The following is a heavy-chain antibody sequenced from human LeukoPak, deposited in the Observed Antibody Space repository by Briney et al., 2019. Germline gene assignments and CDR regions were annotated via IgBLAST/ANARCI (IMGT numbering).Heavy chain of an antibody. CDR1: GYVFTSYG. J-gene: IGHJ5*02. V-gene: IGHV1-18*01. CDR2: ISAYNGNT. Sequence: ASVKVSCKASGYVFTSYGVTWVRQAPGQGLEWMGWISAYNGNTNYAQKLQGRVTMTTDTSTSTAYMELRSLRSDDTAVYYCARDRSSGPNWFDPWGQGTLVTVSS. D-gene: IGHD6-19*01. CDR3: ARDRSSGPNWFDP.